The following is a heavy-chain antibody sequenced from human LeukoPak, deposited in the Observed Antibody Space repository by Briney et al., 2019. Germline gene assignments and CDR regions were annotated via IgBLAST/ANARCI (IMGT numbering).Heavy chain of an antibody. CDR3: ARANWNYVDYYYYYMDV. CDR1: GGTFSSYA. D-gene: IGHD1-7*01. V-gene: IGHV1-8*03. Sequence: GASVKVSCKASGGTFSSYAISWVRQATGQGLEWMGWMNPNSGNTGYAQKFQGRVTITRNTSISTAYMELSSLRSEDTAVYYCARANWNYVDYYYYYMDVWGKGTTVTVSS. CDR2: MNPNSGNT. J-gene: IGHJ6*03.